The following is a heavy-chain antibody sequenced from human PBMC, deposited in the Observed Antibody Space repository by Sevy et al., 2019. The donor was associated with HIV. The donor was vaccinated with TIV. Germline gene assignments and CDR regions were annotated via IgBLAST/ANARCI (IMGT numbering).Heavy chain of an antibody. J-gene: IGHJ4*02. CDR3: ARDPHAVPHWGTFDS. Sequence: GGSLRLSCEASGFTFNRYAFHWVRQAPGKGLEWVAVISKEGTNKYYIDSVKGRFTISRDNSRNTLFLQMERLRAEDTAMYFCARDPHAVPHWGTFDSWGQGTLVTVSS. D-gene: IGHD3-16*01. CDR1: GFTFNRYA. V-gene: IGHV3-30-3*01. CDR2: ISKEGTNK.